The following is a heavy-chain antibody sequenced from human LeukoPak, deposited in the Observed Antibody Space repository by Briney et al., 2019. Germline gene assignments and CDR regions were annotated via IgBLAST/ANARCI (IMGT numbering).Heavy chain of an antibody. CDR2: ISGYNGNT. Sequence: ASVKVSCKASGYTFTSYGISWVRQAPGQGLEWMGWISGYNGNTNYAQKFQGRVTMTTDTSTSTAYMELRSLRSDDTAVYYCARDGRSGGYFDYWGQGTLVTVSS. V-gene: IGHV1-18*01. CDR3: ARDGRSGGYFDY. J-gene: IGHJ4*02. D-gene: IGHD3-10*01. CDR1: GYTFTSYG.